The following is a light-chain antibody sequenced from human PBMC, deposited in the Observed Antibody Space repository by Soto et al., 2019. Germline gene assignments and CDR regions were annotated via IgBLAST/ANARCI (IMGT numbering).Light chain of an antibody. CDR3: ASYAGVNNLL. Sequence: QSVLTQPPSASGSPGQSVTISCTGTSSDIGGYNFVSWYQQHPGKAPKLMIYDVTKRPSGVPDRFSGSKSGNTASLTVSGLQAEDEADYYCASYAGVNNLLFGGGTQLTVL. CDR1: SSDIGGYNF. V-gene: IGLV2-8*01. J-gene: IGLJ2*01. CDR2: DVT.